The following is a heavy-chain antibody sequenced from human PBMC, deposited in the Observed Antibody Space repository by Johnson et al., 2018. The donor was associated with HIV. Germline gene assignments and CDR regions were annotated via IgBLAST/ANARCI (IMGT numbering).Heavy chain of an antibody. V-gene: IGHV3-11*04. Sequence: MLLVESVGGLVTPGGSLRLFCAVSGFTFSDYYMSWIRQAPGKGLEWVSYISSSGGTTYYADSVKGRFTISRDNSKNTLYLQMNSLRAEDTALYYCARGGRAKDAFDIWGQGTMVTVSS. CDR1: GFTFSDYY. CDR2: ISSSGGTT. CDR3: ARGGRAKDAFDI. D-gene: IGHD3-16*01. J-gene: IGHJ3*02.